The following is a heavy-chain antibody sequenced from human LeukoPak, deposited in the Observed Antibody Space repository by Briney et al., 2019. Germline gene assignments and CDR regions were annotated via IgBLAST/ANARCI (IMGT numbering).Heavy chain of an antibody. Sequence: PSETLSLTCAVYGGSFSGYYWSWIRQPPGKGLEWIGEINHSGSTNYNPSLKSRVTISVDTSKNQFSLKLSSVTAADTAVYYCARGRTYYDFWSRYYFSRWGQGTLVTVSS. CDR1: GGSFSGYY. CDR3: ARGRTYYDFWSRYYFSR. J-gene: IGHJ4*02. V-gene: IGHV4-34*01. D-gene: IGHD3-3*01. CDR2: INHSGST.